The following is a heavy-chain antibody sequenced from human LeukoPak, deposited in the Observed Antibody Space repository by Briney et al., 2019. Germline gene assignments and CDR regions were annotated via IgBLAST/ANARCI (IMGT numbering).Heavy chain of an antibody. CDR2: INQGGST. J-gene: IGHJ4*02. D-gene: IGHD5-12*01. CDR3: AREKSRGYSCDGY. V-gene: IGHV4-34*01. CDR1: GGSFSGYY. Sequence: MSSETLSLTCAVYGGSFSGYYWSWLRQPPGKGLEWNGEINQGGSTNYNPSLKSRVNISVDASKDHFSRQLSSVTAAETAVYYCAREKSRGYSCDGYWGKGTLVTVSS.